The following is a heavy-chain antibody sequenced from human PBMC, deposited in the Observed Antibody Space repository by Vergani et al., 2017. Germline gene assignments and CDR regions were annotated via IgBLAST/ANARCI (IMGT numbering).Heavy chain of an antibody. D-gene: IGHD3-22*01. CDR3: ARGITMIVVVSYNWFDP. CDR1: GGSISSGDYY. Sequence: QVQLQESGPGLVKPSQTLSLTCTVSGGSISSGDYYWSWIRQPPGKGLEWIGSIYHSGSTYYNPSLKSRVTISVDTSKNQFSLKLSSVTAADTAVYYCARGITMIVVVSYNWFDPWGQGTLVTVSS. J-gene: IGHJ5*02. V-gene: IGHV4-30-4*01. CDR2: IYHSGST.